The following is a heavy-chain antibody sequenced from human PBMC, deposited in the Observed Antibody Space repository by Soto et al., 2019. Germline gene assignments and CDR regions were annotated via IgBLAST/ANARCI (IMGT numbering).Heavy chain of an antibody. J-gene: IGHJ4*02. CDR1: GFTFSSYA. V-gene: IGHV3-23*01. Sequence: GGSLRLSCAASGFTFSSYAMSWVRQAPGKGLEWVSAISGSGGSTYYADSVKGRFTISRDNSKNTLYLQMNSLRAEDTAVYYCAKDIPCDGDCYPPAVNDYWSQGTLVTVS. CDR2: ISGSGGST. D-gene: IGHD2-21*02. CDR3: AKDIPCDGDCYPPAVNDY.